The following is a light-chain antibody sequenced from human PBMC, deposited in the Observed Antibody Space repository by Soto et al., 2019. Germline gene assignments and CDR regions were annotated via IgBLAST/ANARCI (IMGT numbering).Light chain of an antibody. V-gene: IGKV1-5*03. CDR3: QQYSSYSRT. Sequence: DIQMTQSPSTLSASVGDRVTITCRASQSISSWLAWYQQKPGKAPKLLIYKASSLKSGVPSRFSGSGSGTEFTLTISSLQPDDFANYYCQQYSSYSRTFGQGTKVDIK. CDR2: KAS. J-gene: IGKJ1*01. CDR1: QSISSW.